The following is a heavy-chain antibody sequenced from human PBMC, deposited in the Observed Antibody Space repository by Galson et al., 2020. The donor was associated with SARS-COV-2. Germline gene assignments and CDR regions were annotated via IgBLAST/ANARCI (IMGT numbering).Heavy chain of an antibody. CDR1: GFIFGDYA. V-gene: IGHV3-49*04. J-gene: IGHJ4*02. CDR2: IRSKAYGGTP. Sequence: TGGSLRLSCTASGFIFGDYAISWVRQAPGKGLEWVGFIRSKAYGGTPQYAASLKGRFSISRDDSKSIAYLQMNSLKTEDTAVYYCTRGFMYYYGSGTYYGYYWGQGALVTVSS. D-gene: IGHD3-10*01. CDR3: TRGFMYYYGSGTYYGYY.